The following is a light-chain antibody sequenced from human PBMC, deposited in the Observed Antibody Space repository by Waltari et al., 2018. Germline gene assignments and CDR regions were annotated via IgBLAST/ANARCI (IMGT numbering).Light chain of an antibody. V-gene: IGLV4-69*01. Sequence: QLVLTQSPSASASLGASVKLTCTLSSGHSSNVIAWHQQQPEKGPRYLMKVNSDGRHSKGDRVPVRFSGSGSGAAHYLTIASRQSEDEADYYCQTGGHGTWVFGGGTKLTVL. J-gene: IGLJ3*02. CDR2: VNSDGRH. CDR3: QTGGHGTWV. CDR1: SGHSSNV.